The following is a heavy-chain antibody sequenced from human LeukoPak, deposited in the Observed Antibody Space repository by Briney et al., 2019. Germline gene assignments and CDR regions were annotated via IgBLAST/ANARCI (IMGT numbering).Heavy chain of an antibody. V-gene: IGHV3-9*01. CDR2: ISWNSGSI. CDR3: AKDIDYGSGSYGVDV. Sequence: GRSLRLSCAASGFTFDDYAMHWVRQAPGKGLEWVSGISWNSGSIGYADSVKGRFTISRDNAKNSLYLQMNSLRAEDTALYYCAKDIDYGSGSYGVDVWGKGTTVTVSS. J-gene: IGHJ6*04. CDR1: GFTFDDYA. D-gene: IGHD3-10*01.